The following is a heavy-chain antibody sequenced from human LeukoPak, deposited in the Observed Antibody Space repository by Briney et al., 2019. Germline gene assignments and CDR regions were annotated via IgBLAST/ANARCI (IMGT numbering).Heavy chain of an antibody. V-gene: IGHV3-74*01. CDR1: GFTFSSNW. D-gene: IGHD1-26*01. CDR2: IKGDGSST. CDR3: VRDGVGAPPFDY. Sequence: GGSLRLSCAASGFTFSSNWMHWVRQAPGKGLVWVSRIKGDGSSTSYADSVKGRFTISRDNAKNTLFLQMNSLRAEDTAVYYCVRDGVGAPPFDYWGSGALVTVSS. J-gene: IGHJ4*02.